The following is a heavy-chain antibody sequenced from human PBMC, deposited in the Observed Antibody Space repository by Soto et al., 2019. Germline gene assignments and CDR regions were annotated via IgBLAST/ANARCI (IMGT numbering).Heavy chain of an antibody. D-gene: IGHD3-9*01. CDR2: IYYSGST. Sequence: SETLSLTCTVSGGSISSYYWSWIRQPPGKGLEWIGYIYYSGSTNYNPSLKSRVTISVDTSKNQFSLKLSSVTAADTAVYYCARGQTYYDILTGYYSPLSNDYWGQGTLVTVSS. CDR1: GGSISSYY. CDR3: ARGQTYYDILTGYYSPLSNDY. V-gene: IGHV4-59*01. J-gene: IGHJ4*02.